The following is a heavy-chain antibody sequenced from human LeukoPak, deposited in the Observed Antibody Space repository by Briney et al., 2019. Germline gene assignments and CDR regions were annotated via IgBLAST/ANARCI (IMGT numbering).Heavy chain of an antibody. J-gene: IGHJ6*02. CDR3: ARDSSPSYYYNGMDV. CDR1: GYTFTNYA. Sequence: ASVKVSCKASGYTFTNYAVNWVRQAPGQWLEWMGWIKTNTGNPTYAQGFTGRFVFSLDTSVSTAYLQISSLKAEDTAVYYCARDSSPSYYYNGMDVWGQGTTVTVSS. D-gene: IGHD6-19*01. CDR2: IKTNTGNP. V-gene: IGHV7-4-1*02.